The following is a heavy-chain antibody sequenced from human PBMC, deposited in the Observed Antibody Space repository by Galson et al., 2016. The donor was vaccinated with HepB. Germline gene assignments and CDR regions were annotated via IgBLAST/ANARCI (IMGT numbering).Heavy chain of an antibody. V-gene: IGHV3-30-3*01. D-gene: IGHD3/OR15-3a*01. CDR2: ISYDGSNK. CDR1: GFTLGTYA. CDR3: ARFSWTGYWRKYYNMDV. Sequence: SLRLTCAASGFTLGTYAIHWVRQAPGKGLEWMAVISYDGSNKYYADSVKGRFSISRDNSDNTVFLQTTSLRDEDTAVYYCARFSWTGYWRKYYNMDVWGQGTTVTVSS. J-gene: IGHJ6*03.